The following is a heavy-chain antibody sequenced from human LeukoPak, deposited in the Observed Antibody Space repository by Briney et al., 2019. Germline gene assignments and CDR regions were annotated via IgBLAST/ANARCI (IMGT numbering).Heavy chain of an antibody. D-gene: IGHD6-19*01. Sequence: PGGSLRLSCAASGFTFSDHYMDWVRQAPGKGLEWVGRIRNKANSYTTEYAASVKGRFTISRDDSKNSLYLQMNSLKTEDTAVYYCSRTGGWYFDYWGQGTLVTVSS. V-gene: IGHV3-72*01. CDR3: SRTGGWYFDY. CDR2: IRNKANSYTT. J-gene: IGHJ4*02. CDR1: GFTFSDHY.